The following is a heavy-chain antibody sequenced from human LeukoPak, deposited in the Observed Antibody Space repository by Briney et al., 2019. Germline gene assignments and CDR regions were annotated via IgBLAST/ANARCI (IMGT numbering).Heavy chain of an antibody. CDR1: GLSFDTYG. V-gene: IGHV3-23*01. Sequence: GGSLRLSCAASGLSFDTYGMTWVRQAPQKGLEWVSAVSPRGRPYYADSVRGRFTISRDTATNTVVLQMSSLRAEDTAVYFCAKSASAAIDFYFDLWGQGALVTVSS. CDR3: AKSASAAIDFYFDL. D-gene: IGHD6-13*01. J-gene: IGHJ4*02. CDR2: VSPRGRP.